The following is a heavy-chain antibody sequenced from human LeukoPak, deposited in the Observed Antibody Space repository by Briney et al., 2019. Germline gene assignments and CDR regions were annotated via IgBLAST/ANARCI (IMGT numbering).Heavy chain of an antibody. Sequence: ASVKVSCKASGYTFTSYAMNWVRQAPGQGLEWMGWINTNTGNPTYAQGFTGRFVFSLDTSVSTAYLQISSLKAEDTAVYYCARGYCSSTSCLHIDYWGQGTLVTVSS. V-gene: IGHV7-4-1*02. CDR3: ARGYCSSTSCLHIDY. J-gene: IGHJ4*02. D-gene: IGHD2-2*01. CDR2: INTNTGNP. CDR1: GYTFTSYA.